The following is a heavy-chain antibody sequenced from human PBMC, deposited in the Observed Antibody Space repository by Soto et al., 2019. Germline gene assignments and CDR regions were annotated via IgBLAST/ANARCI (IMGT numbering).Heavy chain of an antibody. D-gene: IGHD3-22*01. CDR2: ISSSSSYI. Sequence: PGGSPRLSCAASGFTFSSYSMNWVRQAPGKGLEWVSSISSSSSYIYYADSVKGRFTISRDNAKNSLYLQMNSLRAEDTAVYYCARDLGSSGYYYLDLDYWGQGTLVTVSS. V-gene: IGHV3-21*01. CDR1: GFTFSSYS. J-gene: IGHJ4*02. CDR3: ARDLGSSGYYYLDLDY.